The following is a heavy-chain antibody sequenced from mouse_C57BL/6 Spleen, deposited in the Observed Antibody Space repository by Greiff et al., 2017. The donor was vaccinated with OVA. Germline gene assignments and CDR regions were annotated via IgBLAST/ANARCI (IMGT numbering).Heavy chain of an antibody. CDR1: GFTFSDYY. CDR3: ARGWDEAMDY. Sequence: EVQVVESEGGLVQPGSSMKLSCTASGFTFSDYYMAWVRQVPEKGLEWVANINYDGSSTYYLESLKSRFIISRDNAKNILYMQMSRLKSEDTATYYCARGWDEAMDYWGQGTSVTVSS. V-gene: IGHV5-16*01. D-gene: IGHD4-1*01. J-gene: IGHJ4*01. CDR2: INYDGSST.